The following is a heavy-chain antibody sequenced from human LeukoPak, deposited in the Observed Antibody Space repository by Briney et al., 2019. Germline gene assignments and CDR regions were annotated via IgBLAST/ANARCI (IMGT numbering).Heavy chain of an antibody. Sequence: GESLKISCKGSGYSFTSYWIGWVRQMPGKGLEWMGIIYPGNSDTRYSPSFQGQVTISADKSISTAYLQWSSLKASDTAMYYCARSTYYYDSSGTTKGGAFDIWGQGTMVTVSS. V-gene: IGHV5-51*01. D-gene: IGHD3-22*01. CDR2: IYPGNSDT. CDR3: ARSTYYYDSSGTTKGGAFDI. CDR1: GYSFTSYW. J-gene: IGHJ3*02.